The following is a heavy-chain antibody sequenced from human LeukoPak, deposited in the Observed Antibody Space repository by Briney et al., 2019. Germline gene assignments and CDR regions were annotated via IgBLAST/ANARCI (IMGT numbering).Heavy chain of an antibody. CDR2: IFYSGNT. D-gene: IGHD1-26*01. Sequence: SETLSLTCTVSGGSIASSSNYWVWIRQPPGKGLEWIGNIFYSGNTYYNPSLKSQVTISVDTSKNQFSLNLASLTAADTAVYYCARTEWELGRFDYWGQGTLVTVSS. CDR1: GGSIASSSNY. J-gene: IGHJ4*02. CDR3: ARTEWELGRFDY. V-gene: IGHV4-39*07.